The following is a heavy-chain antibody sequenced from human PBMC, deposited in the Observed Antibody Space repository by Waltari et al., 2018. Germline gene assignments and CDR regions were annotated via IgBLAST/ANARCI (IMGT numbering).Heavy chain of an antibody. J-gene: IGHJ3*01. CDR3: ARLLNGAFDF. CDR2: IYHSGST. CDR1: GYSISSGYY. D-gene: IGHD2-8*01. V-gene: IGHV4-38-2*01. Sequence: QVQLQESGPGLEKPSETLSLTRAVSGYSISSGYYWGWIRQPPGKGLEWIGRIYHSGSTYYNPALKSRVTISVDTSKNQFSLKLSSVTAADTAVYYCARLLNGAFDFWGQGTMVTVSS.